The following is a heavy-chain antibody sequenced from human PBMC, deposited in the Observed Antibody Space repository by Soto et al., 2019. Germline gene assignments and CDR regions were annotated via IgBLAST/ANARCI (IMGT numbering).Heavy chain of an antibody. Sequence: PSETLSLTCSVSGGSMNGYYWSWIRQTPGQGLEWLGFIYFSGSTRYNPSLMSRLTISLDKSMRQFSMSLSSVTAADTAVYYCARSVATPGTNIDFWGQGTLVTVSS. V-gene: IGHV4-4*09. CDR3: ARSVATPGTNIDF. CDR2: IYFSGST. D-gene: IGHD6-13*01. CDR1: GGSMNGYY. J-gene: IGHJ4*02.